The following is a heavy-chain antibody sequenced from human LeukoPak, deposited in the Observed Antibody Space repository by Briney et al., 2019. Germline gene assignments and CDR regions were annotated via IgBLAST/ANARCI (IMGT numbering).Heavy chain of an antibody. J-gene: IGHJ5*02. Sequence: PSETLSLTCAVYGGSFSGYYWSWIRQPPGKGLEWIGEINHSGSTNYNPSLKSRVTISVDTSKNQFSLKLSSVTAVDTAVYYCARLIKITIFGVVIGLDPWGQGTLVTVSS. CDR2: INHSGST. CDR1: GGSFSGYY. D-gene: IGHD3-3*01. V-gene: IGHV4-34*01. CDR3: ARLIKITIFGVVIGLDP.